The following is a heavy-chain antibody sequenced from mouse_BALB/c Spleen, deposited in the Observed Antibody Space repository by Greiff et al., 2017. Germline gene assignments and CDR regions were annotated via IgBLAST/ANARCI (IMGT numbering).Heavy chain of an antibody. CDR2: ISSGGSYT. D-gene: IGHD1-1*01. CDR1: GFTFSSYG. V-gene: IGHV5-6*01. CDR3: ARQGYYGKRDYFDY. Sequence: EVHLVESGGDLVKPGGSLKLSCAASGFTFSSYGMSWVRQTPDKRLEWVATISSGGSYTYYPDSVKGRFTISRDNAKNTLYLQMSSLKSEDTAMYYCARQGYYGKRDYFDYWGQGTTLTVSS. J-gene: IGHJ2*01.